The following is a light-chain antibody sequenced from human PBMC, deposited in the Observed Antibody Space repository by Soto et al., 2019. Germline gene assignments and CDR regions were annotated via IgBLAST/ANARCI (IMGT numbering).Light chain of an antibody. V-gene: IGKV3-15*01. J-gene: IGKJ4*01. CDR2: GAS. Sequence: EVVMTQSPATVSVSPGEGVTLSCRASQTISNDLAWYQQKPGQAPRLLIYGASTRATGVPARFSGGGSGTEVTPIISSLQSEDVALYYCQQNNKWPPVTFGGGTKVEIK. CDR3: QQNNKWPPVT. CDR1: QTISND.